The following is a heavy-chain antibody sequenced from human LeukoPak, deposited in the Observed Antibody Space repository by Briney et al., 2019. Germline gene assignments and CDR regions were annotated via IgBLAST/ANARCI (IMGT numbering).Heavy chain of an antibody. CDR1: GFTFSSYG. CDR2: ISYDGSNK. J-gene: IGHJ4*02. V-gene: IGHV3-30*18. Sequence: GGSLRLSCAASGFTFSSYGMHWVRQAPGKGLEWVAVISYDGSNKYYADSVKGRFTISRDNSKNTLYLQMNSLRAEDTAVYYCAKSRNGDIDYWGQGTLVTVSS. D-gene: IGHD4-17*01. CDR3: AKSRNGDIDY.